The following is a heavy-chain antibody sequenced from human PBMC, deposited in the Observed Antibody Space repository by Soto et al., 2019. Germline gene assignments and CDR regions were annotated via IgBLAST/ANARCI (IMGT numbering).Heavy chain of an antibody. D-gene: IGHD2-15*01. CDR2: IKQDGSEK. CDR1: GFTFSTYW. V-gene: IGHV3-7*01. J-gene: IGHJ4*02. CDR3: AAYVRDCSGGSCYSYYFDY. Sequence: PGGSLRLSCAASGFTFSTYWMSWVRQAPGKGLEWVANIKQDGSEKHYLDSVKGRFTISRDNAKNSLYLQMNSLRAEDTAVYYCAAYVRDCSGGSCYSYYFDYWGQGTMVTVSS.